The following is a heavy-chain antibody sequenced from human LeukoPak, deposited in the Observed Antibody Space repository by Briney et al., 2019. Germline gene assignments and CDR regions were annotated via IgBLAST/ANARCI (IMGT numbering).Heavy chain of an antibody. J-gene: IGHJ4*02. Sequence: GGSLRLSCAASGFTFSSYSMNWVRQAPGKGLEWVSYISSSSSTIYYADSVKGRFTISRDNAKNSLYLQMNSLRAEDTAVYYCARAGGSYYADYWGQGTLVTVSS. CDR1: GFTFSSYS. D-gene: IGHD1-26*01. CDR3: ARAGGSYYADY. CDR2: ISSSSSTI. V-gene: IGHV3-48*04.